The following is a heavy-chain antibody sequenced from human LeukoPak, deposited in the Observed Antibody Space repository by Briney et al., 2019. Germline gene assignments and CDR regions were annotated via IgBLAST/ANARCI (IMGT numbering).Heavy chain of an antibody. CDR3: ARGPPNWGYDY. V-gene: IGHV1-8*01. Sequence: ASVKVSFKASGYTFTSYDFNWVRQATGQRPEWMGWMSPNSGDTGYAQKFQDRVTMTRNTSISTAYMELSSLRSDDTAVYYCARGPPNWGYDYWGQGTLVTVSS. CDR1: GYTFTSYD. D-gene: IGHD7-27*01. CDR2: MSPNSGDT. J-gene: IGHJ4*02.